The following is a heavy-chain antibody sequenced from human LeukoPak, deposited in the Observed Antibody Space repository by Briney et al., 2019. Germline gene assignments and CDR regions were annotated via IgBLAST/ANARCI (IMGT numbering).Heavy chain of an antibody. D-gene: IGHD6-19*01. CDR2: ISVSGGST. CDR3: ARDLTRSGWKPAYFDY. CDR1: GFTFSSYV. Sequence: GGSLRLSCAASGFTFSSYVMSWVRQAPGKGLEWISGISVSGGSTYYADSVKGRFTISGDNSKNTLYLQMNSLRAEDTAVYYCARDLTRSGWKPAYFDYWGQGTLVTVSS. J-gene: IGHJ4*02. V-gene: IGHV3-23*01.